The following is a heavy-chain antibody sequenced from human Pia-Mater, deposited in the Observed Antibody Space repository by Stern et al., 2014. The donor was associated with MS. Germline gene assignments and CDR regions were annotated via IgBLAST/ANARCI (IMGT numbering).Heavy chain of an antibody. Sequence: QVQLQESGPGLVKPSQTLSLTCTVSGGSISSGGYFWSWIRQHPGKGLEWIGVIYHSGSTYYNTSLKSRLTISVDTYKNQFSVNLSSVTAADTAVYYCARKGAIVPAAIENWFDSWGQGTLVTVSS. CDR2: IYHSGST. CDR1: GGSISSGGYF. CDR3: ARKGAIVPAAIENWFDS. D-gene: IGHD2-2*01. V-gene: IGHV4-31*03. J-gene: IGHJ5*01.